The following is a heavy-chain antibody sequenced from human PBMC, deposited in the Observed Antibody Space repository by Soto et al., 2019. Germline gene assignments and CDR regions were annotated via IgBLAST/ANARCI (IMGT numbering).Heavy chain of an antibody. Sequence: PGGSLRLSCAASGFTFSSYAMHWVRQAPGKGLEWVAVISYDGSNKYYADSVKGRFTISRDNSKNTLYLQMNSLRAEDTAVCYCARVTCSGGSCYSRVLDYWGQGTLVTVS. J-gene: IGHJ4*02. CDR2: ISYDGSNK. CDR3: ARVTCSGGSCYSRVLDY. V-gene: IGHV3-30-3*01. CDR1: GFTFSSYA. D-gene: IGHD2-15*01.